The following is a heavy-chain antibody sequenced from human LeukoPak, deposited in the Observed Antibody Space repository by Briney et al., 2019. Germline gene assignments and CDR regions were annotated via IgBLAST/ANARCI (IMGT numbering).Heavy chain of an antibody. CDR2: FDPEDGET. CDR1: GYTLAELS. Sequence: ASVKVSCKVSGYTLAELSMHWLRQVPGKGHEWMGNFDPEDGETIYAQIFQGKLTMTEDTSTDKAYMELSSLGSEDTAIYYCATDYHISWGQGTLVTVSS. D-gene: IGHD2-21*01. J-gene: IGHJ5*02. V-gene: IGHV1-24*01. CDR3: ATDYHIS.